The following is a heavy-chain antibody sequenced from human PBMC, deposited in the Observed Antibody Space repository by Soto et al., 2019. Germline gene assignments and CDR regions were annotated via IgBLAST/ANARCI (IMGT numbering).Heavy chain of an antibody. CDR2: INHSGST. V-gene: IGHV4-34*01. Sequence: TLSLPCAVYGRSFRGYYWSWIRQHTGKGLEWIGEINHSGSTNYNPSLKSRVTISVDTCKNQFSLKLSFVTAADTAVYYCASGSGELVTTDYYYYGMDVWGQGTTVTVSS. J-gene: IGHJ6*02. CDR3: ASGSGELVTTDYYYYGMDV. CDR1: GRSFRGYY. D-gene: IGHD4-17*01.